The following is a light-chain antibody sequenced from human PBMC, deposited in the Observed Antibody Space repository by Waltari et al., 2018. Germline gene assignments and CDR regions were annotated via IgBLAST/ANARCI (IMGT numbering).Light chain of an antibody. CDR2: KAS. V-gene: IGKV1-5*03. CDR1: QNIGSW. CDR3: QQYNTYPYS. Sequence: DIQMTQSPSTLSASVRDKVTITCRASQNIGSWLAWYQQKPGKAPKVLIYKASSLESGVPSRFSGSGSGAEVTLTISSLQPDDFATYYCQQYNTYPYSFGQGTKLEIK. J-gene: IGKJ2*03.